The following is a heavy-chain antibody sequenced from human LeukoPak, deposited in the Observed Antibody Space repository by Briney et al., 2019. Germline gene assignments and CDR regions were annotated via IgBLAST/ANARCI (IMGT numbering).Heavy chain of an antibody. V-gene: IGHV3-48*01. D-gene: IGHD2-21*02. J-gene: IGHJ4*02. CDR2: ISSGSSTI. Sequence: PGGSLRLSCAASGFTFSGYSMNWVRQAPGKGLEWVSYISSGSSTIYYADSVRGRFTISRDNAKSSLYLQMNSLRAEDTAVYHCARGRADYYFDYWSQGTLVTVSS. CDR1: GFTFSGYS. CDR3: ARGRADYYFDY.